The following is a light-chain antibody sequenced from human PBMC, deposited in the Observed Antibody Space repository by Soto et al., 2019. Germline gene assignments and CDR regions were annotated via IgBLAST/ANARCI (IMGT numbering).Light chain of an antibody. J-gene: IGLJ2*01. Sequence: QSVLTQPPSASGTPGQRVTISCSGSSSNIGSNSVNWYQQLPGTAPKLLIYRNNQRPSGVPDRFSVSKSGTSASLAISGLQSEDEADYYCATWDDSLNGVVFGGGTKLNVL. V-gene: IGLV1-44*01. CDR2: RNN. CDR1: SSNIGSNS. CDR3: ATWDDSLNGVV.